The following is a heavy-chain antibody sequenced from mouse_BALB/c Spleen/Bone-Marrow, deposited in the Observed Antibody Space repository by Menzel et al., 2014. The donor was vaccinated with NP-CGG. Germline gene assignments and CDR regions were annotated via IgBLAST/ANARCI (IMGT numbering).Heavy chain of an antibody. D-gene: IGHD2-1*01. CDR3: ARDRAYGNWYFDV. V-gene: IGHV2-9*02. CDR2: IWAGRST. J-gene: IGHJ1*01. Sequence: VQLQQSGPGLVAPSQSLSITCTVSGFSLTSYGVHWVRQPPGEGLEWLGVIWAGRSTNYNSALMSRLSISKDNSKSQVFLKVNSLQTDDTAMYYCARDRAYGNWYFDVWGAGTTVTVSS. CDR1: GFSLTSYG.